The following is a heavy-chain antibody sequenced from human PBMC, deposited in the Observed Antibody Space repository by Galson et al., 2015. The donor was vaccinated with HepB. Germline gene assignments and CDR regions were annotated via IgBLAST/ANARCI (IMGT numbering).Heavy chain of an antibody. CDR2: IYSGGST. CDR1: GFTVSSNY. CDR3: ARDNYQAGGFDY. V-gene: IGHV3-66*01. J-gene: IGHJ4*02. Sequence: SLRLSCADSGFTVSSNYMSWVRQAPGKGLEWVSVIYSGGSTYYADSVKGRFTISRDNSNNTLYLQMNSLRAEDTAVYYCARDNYQAGGFDYWGQGTLVTVSS. D-gene: IGHD3-10*01.